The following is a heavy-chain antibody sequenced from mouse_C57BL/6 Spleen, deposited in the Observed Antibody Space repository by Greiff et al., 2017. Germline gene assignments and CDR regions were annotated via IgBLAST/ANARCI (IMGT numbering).Heavy chain of an antibody. J-gene: IGHJ2*01. Sequence: EVQLQQSGPVLVKPGASVKMSCKASGYTFTDYYMNWVKQSHGKSLEWIGVINPYNGGTSYNQKFKGKATLTVDKSSSTAYMELNSLTSEDSAVYYCARDSTYYCDYWGQGTTLTVSS. V-gene: IGHV1-19*01. CDR1: GYTFTDYY. CDR3: ARDSTYYCDY. CDR2: INPYNGGT.